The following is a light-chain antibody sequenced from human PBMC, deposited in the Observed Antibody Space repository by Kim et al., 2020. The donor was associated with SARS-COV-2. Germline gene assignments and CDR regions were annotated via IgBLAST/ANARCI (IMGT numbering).Light chain of an antibody. V-gene: IGKV1-39*01. CDR3: QQSYSTLLT. CDR2: AAS. Sequence: ESVGDRVTITCRASQSISSYLNWYQQKPGKAPRLLIYAASSLQSGVPSRFSGSGSGTDFTLTISSLQPEDFATYYCQQSYSTLLTFGGGTKVDIK. J-gene: IGKJ4*01. CDR1: QSISSY.